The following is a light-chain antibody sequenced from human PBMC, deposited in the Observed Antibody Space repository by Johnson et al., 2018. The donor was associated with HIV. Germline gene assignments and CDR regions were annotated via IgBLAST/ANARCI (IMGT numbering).Light chain of an antibody. J-gene: IGLJ1*01. V-gene: IGLV1-51*02. CDR2: ENN. CDR1: SSNIGNNY. CDR3: GTWDSSLSAHYI. Sequence: QLVLTQPPSVSAAPGQKVTISCSGSSSNIGNNYVSWYQQLPGTAPKLLIYENNKRPSGIPDRFSGSKSGTSATLGITGLQTGDEDDYYCGTWDSSLSAHYIFGTGTKVTVL.